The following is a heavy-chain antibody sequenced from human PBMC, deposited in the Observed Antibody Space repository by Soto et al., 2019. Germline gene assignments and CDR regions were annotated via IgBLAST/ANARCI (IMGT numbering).Heavy chain of an antibody. J-gene: IGHJ6*02. V-gene: IGHV4-39*01. Sequence: PSETMSVTCTVAGGSISSSSCYWGWIRQPPGKGLEWIGSIYYSGSTYYNPSLKSRVTISVDTSKNQFSLKLSSVTAADTAVYYCARHGPPIYDFWSGYSGDYYYGMDVWGQGTTVTVSS. CDR2: IYYSGST. CDR3: ARHGPPIYDFWSGYSGDYYYGMDV. D-gene: IGHD3-3*01. CDR1: GGSISSSSCY.